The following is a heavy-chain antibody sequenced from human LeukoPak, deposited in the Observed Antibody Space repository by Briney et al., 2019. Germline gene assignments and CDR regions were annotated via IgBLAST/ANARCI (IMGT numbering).Heavy chain of an antibody. V-gene: IGHV3-30*02. Sequence: GGSLRLSCAASGFIFSSHGMHCVRQAPGKGLEWVAFIRYDGGNKYYADSVKGRFTISRDNSKNTLYLQMNRLRAEDTAVYYCAKARSYCGGDCSLYAFDIWGQGTMVTVSS. CDR1: GFIFSSHG. CDR2: IRYDGGNK. J-gene: IGHJ3*02. D-gene: IGHD2-21*01. CDR3: AKARSYCGGDCSLYAFDI.